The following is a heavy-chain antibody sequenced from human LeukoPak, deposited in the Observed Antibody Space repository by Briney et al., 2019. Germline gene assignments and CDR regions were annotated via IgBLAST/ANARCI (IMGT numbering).Heavy chain of an antibody. V-gene: IGHV3-30*02. CDR1: GFIFSSYG. Sequence: GGSLRLSCAASGFIFSSYGMHWVRQAPGKGLEWVAFIRYDGSNKYYADSVKGRFTISRDNSKNTLYLQMNSLRAEDTAVYHCAKVGGFNPGYDGMDVWGQGTTVTVSS. CDR2: IRYDGSNK. J-gene: IGHJ6*02. CDR3: AKVGGFNPGYDGMDV. D-gene: IGHD3-10*01.